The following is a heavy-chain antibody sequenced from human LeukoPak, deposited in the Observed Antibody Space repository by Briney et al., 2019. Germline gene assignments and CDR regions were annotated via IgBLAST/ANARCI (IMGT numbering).Heavy chain of an antibody. CDR3: ARFGYSGYDYEFDY. CDR1: GFTFSSYE. V-gene: IGHV3-48*03. CDR2: ISSSGSTI. D-gene: IGHD5-12*01. Sequence: GGSLRLSCAASGFTFSSYEMNWVRQAPGKGLEWVSYISSSGSTIYYADSVKGRFTISRDNAKNSLYLQMNSLRAEDTAVYYCARFGYSGYDYEFDYWGQGTLVTVSS. J-gene: IGHJ4*02.